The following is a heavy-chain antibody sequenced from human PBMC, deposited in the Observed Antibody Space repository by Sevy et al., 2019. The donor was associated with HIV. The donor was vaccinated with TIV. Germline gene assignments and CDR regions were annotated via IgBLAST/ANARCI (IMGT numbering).Heavy chain of an antibody. CDR3: ARDTYYYESSGYFIFDS. V-gene: IGHV1-8*01. CDR2: MNPNSGNT. D-gene: IGHD3-22*01. CDR1: GYTFTSYD. J-gene: IGHJ4*02. Sequence: ASVKVSCKASGYTFTSYDINWVRQATGQGLEWMGWMNPNSGNTGYAQKFQGRVTMTRNTSISTAYMELSSLRSEDTAVYYCARDTYYYESSGYFIFDSWGQGTLVTVSS.